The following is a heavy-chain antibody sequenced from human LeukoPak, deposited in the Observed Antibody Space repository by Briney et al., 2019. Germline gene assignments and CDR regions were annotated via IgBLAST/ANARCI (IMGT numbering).Heavy chain of an antibody. D-gene: IGHD5-18*01. CDR3: ARDHVPDLDTAMVADAFDI. CDR1: GGTFSSYA. Sequence: ASVKVSCKASGGTFSSYAISWVRQAPGQGLEWMGGIIPIFGTANYAQKFQGRVTITADESTSTAYMELSSLRSEDTAVYYCARDHVPDLDTAMVADAFDIWGQGTMVTVSS. J-gene: IGHJ3*02. V-gene: IGHV1-69*13. CDR2: IIPIFGTA.